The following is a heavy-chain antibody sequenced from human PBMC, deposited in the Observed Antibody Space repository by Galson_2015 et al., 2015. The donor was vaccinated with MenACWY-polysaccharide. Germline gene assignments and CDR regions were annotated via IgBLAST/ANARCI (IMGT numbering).Heavy chain of an antibody. Sequence: SLRLSCAASGFTVSSNYMSWVRQAPGKGLEWVSVIYSGGSTYYADSVKGRFTISRDNSKNTLYLQMNSLRAEDTAVYYCAREREEDSSGYDGNYYYYMDVWGQGTLVTVSS. V-gene: IGHV3-53*01. CDR1: GFTVSSNY. CDR3: AREREEDSSGYDGNYYYYMDV. J-gene: IGHJ6*03. D-gene: IGHD3-22*01. CDR2: IYSGGST.